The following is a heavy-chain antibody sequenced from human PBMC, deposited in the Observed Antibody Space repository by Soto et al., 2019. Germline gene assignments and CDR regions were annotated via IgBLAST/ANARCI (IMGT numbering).Heavy chain of an antibody. D-gene: IGHD3-10*01. CDR1: GGSISGGDCY. V-gene: IGHV4-30-4*08. J-gene: IGHJ5*02. CDR2: INHSGST. CDR3: ARAMRDNKRSPMVRGVIRRCMWFDP. Sequence: SETLSLSCTVSGGSISGGDCYWSWIRQPTGKGLDGIGYINHSGSTNYNPSLKSRVTISVDTSKNRFSLKLSSVTAADTAVYYCARAMRDNKRSPMVRGVIRRCMWFDPWGQGTLVTVSS.